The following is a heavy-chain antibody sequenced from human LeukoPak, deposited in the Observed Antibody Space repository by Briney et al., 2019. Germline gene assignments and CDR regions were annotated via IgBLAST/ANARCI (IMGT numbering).Heavy chain of an antibody. J-gene: IGHJ4*02. D-gene: IGHD3-9*01. V-gene: IGHV3-11*06. CDR3: TQKTAYEILTGYYL. CDR1: GFTFGDYY. CDR2: ISSSSSYT. Sequence: GGSLRLSCAASGFTFGDYYMSWIRQAPGKGLEWVSYISSSSSYTNYADSVKGRFTISRDNAKNSLYLQMNSLRAEDTAVFFFTQKTAYEILTGYYLWGQGTLVTVSS.